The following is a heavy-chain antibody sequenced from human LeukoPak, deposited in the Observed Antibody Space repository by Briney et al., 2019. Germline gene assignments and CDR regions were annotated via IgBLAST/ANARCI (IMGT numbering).Heavy chain of an antibody. D-gene: IGHD6-19*01. CDR1: GGSISSSSYY. CDR3: ARAFRWLGSIDY. CDR2: IYYSGST. V-gene: IGHV4-39*07. Sequence: SETLSLTCTVSGGSISSSSYYWGWIRQPPGKGLEWIGSIYYSGSTYYNPSLKSRVTISVDTSKNQFSLKLSSVTAADTAVYYCARAFRWLGSIDYWGQGTLVTVSS. J-gene: IGHJ4*02.